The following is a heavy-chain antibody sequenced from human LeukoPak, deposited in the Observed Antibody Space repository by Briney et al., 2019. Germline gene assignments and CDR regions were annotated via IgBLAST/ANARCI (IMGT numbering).Heavy chain of an antibody. CDR2: IIPIFGTA. CDR1: GGTFSSYA. V-gene: IGHV1-69*13. Sequence: SVKVSCKASGGTFSSYAISWVRQAPGQGLEWMGGIIPIFGTANYAQKFQGRVTITADESTSTAYVELSSLRSEDTAVYYCARARRQLADYYYYMDVWGKGTTVTVSS. CDR3: ARARRQLADYYYYMDV. J-gene: IGHJ6*03. D-gene: IGHD6-6*01.